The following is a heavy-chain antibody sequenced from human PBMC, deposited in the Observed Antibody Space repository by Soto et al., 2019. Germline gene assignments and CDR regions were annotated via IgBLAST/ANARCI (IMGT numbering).Heavy chain of an antibody. CDR3: TSCRRGNYYYYAMDV. D-gene: IGHD3-10*01. V-gene: IGHV3-15*07. CDR2: IKSKSDGGTT. J-gene: IGHJ6*02. CDR1: GFTFSNAW. Sequence: GGSLRLSCAASGFTFSNAWMNWVRQAPGKGLEWVGRIKSKSDGGTTEYAAPEKGRFTISRDDSKRTVYLQMNSLKTEDTAVYYCTSCRRGNYYYYAMDVWGQGTTVTVSS.